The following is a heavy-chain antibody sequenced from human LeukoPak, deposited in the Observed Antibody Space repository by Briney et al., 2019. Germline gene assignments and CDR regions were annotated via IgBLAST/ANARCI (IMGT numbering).Heavy chain of an antibody. CDR3: ATTPLGSGYSYGAGAFDI. Sequence: SETLSLTCTVSGGSISSGDYYWSWLRQPPGKGLEWIVYIYYSGSTYYNPSLKSRVTISVDTSKNQFSLKLSSVTAADTAVYYCATTPLGSGYSYGAGAFDIWGQGTMVTVSS. CDR2: IYYSGST. CDR1: GGSISSGDYY. D-gene: IGHD5-18*01. V-gene: IGHV4-30-4*01. J-gene: IGHJ3*02.